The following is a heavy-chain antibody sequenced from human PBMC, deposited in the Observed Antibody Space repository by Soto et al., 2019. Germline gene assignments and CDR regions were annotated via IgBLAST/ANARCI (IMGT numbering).Heavy chain of an antibody. J-gene: IGHJ6*02. Sequence: EVQLVESGGGLVQPGGSLRLSCAASGFTASDHYMDWVRQAPGKGLEWIGRSRNKHNSYTTEYAASVKGRFTISRDESKNSVYLQMNSLKTEDTAVYYCGRGEATAGHENYHGLDVWGQGTTVTV. D-gene: IGHD6-13*01. CDR2: SRNKHNSYTT. CDR1: GFTASDHY. CDR3: GRGEATAGHENYHGLDV. V-gene: IGHV3-72*01.